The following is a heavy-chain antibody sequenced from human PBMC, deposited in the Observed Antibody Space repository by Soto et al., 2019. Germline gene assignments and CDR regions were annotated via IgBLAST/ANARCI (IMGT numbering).Heavy chain of an antibody. Sequence: QVQLQESGPGLVKPSETLSLTCTVSGGSISSYYWSWIRQPPGKGLEWIGYIYYNGNTNYNPSLKSRFTISVDTSKNQLSLKLSSVTAADTAVYYCARDGYTVTPNYYYGMDVWGQGTTVTVSS. V-gene: IGHV4-59*01. CDR3: ARDGYTVTPNYYYGMDV. CDR1: GGSISSYY. J-gene: IGHJ6*02. CDR2: IYYNGNT. D-gene: IGHD4-4*01.